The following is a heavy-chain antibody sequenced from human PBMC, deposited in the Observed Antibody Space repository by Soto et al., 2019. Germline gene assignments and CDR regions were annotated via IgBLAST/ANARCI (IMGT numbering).Heavy chain of an antibody. CDR2: ILHSGRT. V-gene: IGHV4-39*01. Sequence: QLQLRESGPGLVKPSETLSLTCSVSGGSVSISTYYWAWVRQTPGKGREWLGSILHSGRTYYNPSRKSRLTLAVDTSEGQFSLNLSSVTATDTGVYYCATLPASMYFYGADVWGPGTTVTVSS. J-gene: IGHJ6*02. CDR3: ATLPASMYFYGADV. D-gene: IGHD2-2*01. CDR1: GGSVSISTYY.